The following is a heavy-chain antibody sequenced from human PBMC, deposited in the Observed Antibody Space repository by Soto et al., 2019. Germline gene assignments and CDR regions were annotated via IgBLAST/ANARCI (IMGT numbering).Heavy chain of an antibody. CDR3: ARVGVAVTGIDY. D-gene: IGHD6-19*01. CDR2: IYYSGST. Sequence: PSETLSLTCTVSGGSVSSGSYYWSWIRQPPGKGPEWIAYIYYSGSTKYNSSLKSRVTISVDTSKNQFSLKLTSVTAADTAVCYCARVGVAVTGIDYWGPGTLVTVSS. V-gene: IGHV4-61*01. J-gene: IGHJ4*02. CDR1: GGSVSSGSYY.